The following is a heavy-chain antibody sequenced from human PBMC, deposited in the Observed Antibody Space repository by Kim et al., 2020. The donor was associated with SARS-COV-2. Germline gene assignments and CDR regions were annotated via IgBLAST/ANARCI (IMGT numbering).Heavy chain of an antibody. Sequence: GGSLRLSCAASGFTFSTYTMTWVRQAPGKGLEWVSGISGSGSSTYYADSVKGRFTVSRDNSKHTVYLQMNSLRAEDTAVYYCAKYNTAFDIWGQGTMVTVSA. CDR3: AKYNTAFDI. CDR2: ISGSGSST. J-gene: IGHJ3*02. V-gene: IGHV3-23*01. D-gene: IGHD1-1*01. CDR1: GFTFSTYT.